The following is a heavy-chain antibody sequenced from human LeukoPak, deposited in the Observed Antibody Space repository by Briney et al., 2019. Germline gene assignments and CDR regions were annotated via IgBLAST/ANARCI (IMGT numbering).Heavy chain of an antibody. J-gene: IGHJ6*03. V-gene: IGHV4-38-2*01. CDR3: ARALDYYDSSGYYSYYYYMDV. CDR1: GYSISSGYY. D-gene: IGHD3-22*01. Sequence: PSETLSLTCAVSGYSISSGYYWGWIRQPPGKGLEWIGSIYHSGSTYYNPSLKSRVTISVDTSKNQFSLKLSSVTAADTAVYYCARALDYYDSSGYYSYYYYMDVWGKGTTVTVSS. CDR2: IYHSGST.